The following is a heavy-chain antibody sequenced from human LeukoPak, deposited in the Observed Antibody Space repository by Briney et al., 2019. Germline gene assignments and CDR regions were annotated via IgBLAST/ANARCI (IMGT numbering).Heavy chain of an antibody. CDR2: IYNSGST. D-gene: IGHD4-23*01. Sequence: GGSLRLSCAPSGFTVSSNYMNWVRQAPGKGLEWVSLIYNSGSTYYADSVKGRFTISRDNSKNTLYHQMNSLRAEDTAVYYCTRRGDGGRSFDFWGQGTLVTVSS. CDR3: TRRGDGGRSFDF. J-gene: IGHJ4*02. CDR1: GFTVSSNY. V-gene: IGHV3-53*01.